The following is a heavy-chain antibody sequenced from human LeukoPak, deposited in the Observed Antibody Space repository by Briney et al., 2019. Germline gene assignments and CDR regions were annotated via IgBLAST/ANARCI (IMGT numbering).Heavy chain of an antibody. CDR3: TISLGDSSGYYVDY. J-gene: IGHJ4*02. CDR2: IRSKAYGGTT. V-gene: IGHV3-49*04. D-gene: IGHD3-22*01. CDR1: GFTFGDYA. Sequence: GGSLRLSCTASGFTFGDYAMSWVRQAPGKGLEWVGFIRSKAYGGTTEYAASVKGRFTISRDDSKSIAYLQMNSLKTEDTAVYYCTISLGDSSGYYVDYWGQETLVTVSS.